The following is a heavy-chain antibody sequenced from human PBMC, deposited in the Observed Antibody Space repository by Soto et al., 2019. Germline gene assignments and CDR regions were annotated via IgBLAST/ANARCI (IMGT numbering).Heavy chain of an antibody. CDR1: GFTFSDYY. J-gene: IGHJ4*02. CDR2: ISSSSSYT. V-gene: IGHV3-11*05. CDR3: ARGGIQLWYPFDY. Sequence: QVQLVESGGGLVKPGGSLRLSCAASGFTFSDYYMSWIRQAPGKGLEWVSYISSSSSYTNYADSVKGRFTISRDNAKHSLYQQMNSLRAEDTAVYYCARGGIQLWYPFDYWGQGTLVTVSS. D-gene: IGHD5-18*01.